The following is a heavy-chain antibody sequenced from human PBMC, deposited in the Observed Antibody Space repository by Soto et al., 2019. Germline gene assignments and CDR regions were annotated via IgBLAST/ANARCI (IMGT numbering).Heavy chain of an antibody. CDR1: GFTFSGSA. D-gene: IGHD2-21*02. CDR2: IRSKANNYAT. J-gene: IGHJ4*02. Sequence: EVQLVESGGGLVQPGGSLKLSCAASGFTFSGSAVHWVRQASGKGPEWVGRIRSKANNYATAYAASVEGRFTVSRDDSKNTAYLQMNSLETEDTDVYYCAGLAETPMVTASFDYWGQGALVTVSS. V-gene: IGHV3-73*02. CDR3: AGLAETPMVTASFDY.